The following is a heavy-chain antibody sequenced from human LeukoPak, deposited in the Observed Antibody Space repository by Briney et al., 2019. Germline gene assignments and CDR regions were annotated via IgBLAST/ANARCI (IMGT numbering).Heavy chain of an antibody. CDR2: IYYSGST. CDR1: GVSISSYY. CDR3: ARGAAAGLGDAFDI. Sequence: TSETLSLTCTVSGVSISSYYWSWIRQPPGKGLEWVGYIYYSGSTNYNPSLKSRVTISVDTSKNQFSLKLSSVTAADTAVYYCARGAAAGLGDAFDIWGQGTMVTVSS. V-gene: IGHV4-59*01. J-gene: IGHJ3*02. D-gene: IGHD6-13*01.